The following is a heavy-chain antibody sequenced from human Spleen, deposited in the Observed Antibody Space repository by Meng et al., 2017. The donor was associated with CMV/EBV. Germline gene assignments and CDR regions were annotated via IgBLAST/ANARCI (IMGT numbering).Heavy chain of an antibody. CDR3: ARGRSYSNSFGMDV. CDR1: GGSFSGYY. Sequence: SETLSLTCAVYGGSFSGYYWSWIRQPPGKGLEWIGEINHSGSTNYNPPLKSRVTISVDTSKNQFSLKLSSVTAADTAVYYCARGRSYSNSFGMDVWGQGTTVTVSS. D-gene: IGHD1-26*01. V-gene: IGHV4-34*01. CDR2: INHSGST. J-gene: IGHJ6*02.